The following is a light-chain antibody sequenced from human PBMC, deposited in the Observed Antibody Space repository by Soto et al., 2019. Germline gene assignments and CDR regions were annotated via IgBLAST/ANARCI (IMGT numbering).Light chain of an antibody. CDR2: GAS. CDR3: QQYDNSIT. Sequence: EIVLTQSPGTLSLSPGETATLSCRASQSVSSNNLAWYHQKPGQTPRLLIYGASSRATGIPDMFSGSGSGTDFTLTISRLEPEDFAVYYCQQYDNSITFGQGTRLEIE. CDR1: QSVSSNN. J-gene: IGKJ5*01. V-gene: IGKV3-20*01.